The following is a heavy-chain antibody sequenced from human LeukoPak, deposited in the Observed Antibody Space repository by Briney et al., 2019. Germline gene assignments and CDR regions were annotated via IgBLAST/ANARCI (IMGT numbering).Heavy chain of an antibody. Sequence: GGSLRLSCAASGFTFSSYAMSWVRQAPGKGMEWVSAIIGSGSSTYYADSVKGRFTISRDNSKNTLFLQMNSLRAEDTAVYYCAKDRAQQLVLDFWGQGTLVTVSS. V-gene: IGHV3-23*01. CDR2: IIGSGSST. D-gene: IGHD6-13*01. CDR3: AKDRAQQLVLDF. J-gene: IGHJ4*02. CDR1: GFTFSSYA.